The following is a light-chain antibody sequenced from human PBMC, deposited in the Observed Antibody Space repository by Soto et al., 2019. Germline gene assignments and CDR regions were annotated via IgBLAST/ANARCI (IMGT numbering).Light chain of an antibody. CDR2: EVS. V-gene: IGLV2-14*01. CDR3: SSYTSSSTLA. Sequence: QSALTQPASVSGSPGQSITISCTGTSSDVGGYNYVSWHQQHPAKAPKLIIYEVSNRPSGVSNRFSGSKSGNTASLTISGLQAEDDADYYCSSYTSSSTLAFGGGTQLTVL. J-gene: IGLJ3*02. CDR1: SSDVGGYNY.